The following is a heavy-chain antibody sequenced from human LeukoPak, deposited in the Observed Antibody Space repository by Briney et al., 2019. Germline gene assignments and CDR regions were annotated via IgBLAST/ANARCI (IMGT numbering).Heavy chain of an antibody. CDR1: GGSISSYY. D-gene: IGHD3-10*01. CDR2: IYYSGRT. V-gene: IGHV4-59*01. CDR3: ARGSWGFGELYYGMDV. Sequence: PSETLSLTCTVSGGSISSYYWGWIRQPPGKGLEWIGYIYYSGRTNHNPSLKRRATISVDTSKNQFSLKLSSVTAADTAVYYCARGSWGFGELYYGMDVWGQGTTVTVSS. J-gene: IGHJ6*02.